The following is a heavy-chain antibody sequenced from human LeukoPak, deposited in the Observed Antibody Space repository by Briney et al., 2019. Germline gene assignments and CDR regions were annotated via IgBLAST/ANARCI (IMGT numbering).Heavy chain of an antibody. D-gene: IGHD2-15*01. V-gene: IGHV3-30-3*01. CDR2: ISYDGSNK. CDR3: ARWCVAALDY. J-gene: IGHJ4*02. Sequence: PGRSLRLSCAASGFTFSSYAMHWVRQAAGKGLEWVAVISYDGSNKYYADSVKGRFTISRDNSKNTLYLQMNSLRAEDTAVCYCARWCVAALDYWGQGTLVTVSS. CDR1: GFTFSSYA.